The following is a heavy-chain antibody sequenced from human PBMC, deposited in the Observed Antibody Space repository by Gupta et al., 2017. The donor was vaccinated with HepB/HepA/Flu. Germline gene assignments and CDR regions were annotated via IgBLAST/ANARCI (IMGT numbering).Heavy chain of an antibody. CDR3: ARVGILTAFGYFDY. CDR1: GFTISDHY. Sequence: EVQLVESGGGVVQPGGSLRLSCAASGFTISDHYMDWVRPAPGKGLEWVGRTRNKANSYTTEYAASVRGRFTISRDDSKNSLYLQMNSLKTEDTAVYYCARVGILTAFGYFDYWGQGTLVTVSS. J-gene: IGHJ4*02. D-gene: IGHD3-9*01. CDR2: TRNKANSYTT. V-gene: IGHV3-72*01.